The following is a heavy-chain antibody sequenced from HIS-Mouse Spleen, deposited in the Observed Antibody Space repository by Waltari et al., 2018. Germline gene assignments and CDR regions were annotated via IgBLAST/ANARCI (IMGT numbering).Heavy chain of an antibody. Sequence: QLQLQESGPGLVKPSETLSLTCTVSGGSISSSSYYWGWIRQPPGKGLEWIGSIYYSGSTANNPALKSRVTISVDRSKNQFSLKLSSGTAADTAVYYCAREIPYSSSWYDWYFDLWGRGTLVTVSS. CDR2: IYYSGST. CDR1: GGSISSSSYY. J-gene: IGHJ2*01. CDR3: AREIPYSSSWYDWYFDL. V-gene: IGHV4-39*07. D-gene: IGHD6-13*01.